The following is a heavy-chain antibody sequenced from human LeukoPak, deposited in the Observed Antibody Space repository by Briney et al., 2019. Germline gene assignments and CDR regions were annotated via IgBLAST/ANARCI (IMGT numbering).Heavy chain of an antibody. Sequence: SETLSLTCTVSGGSISSGAYYWSWIRQHPGKGLEWIGYIYSNGISYYNPSLKSRVTISLDTSKNEFSLKLTSVTVADTAVYYCARGGYCSSTSCYNFDYWGQGTLVTVSS. CDR2: IYSNGIS. J-gene: IGHJ4*02. CDR3: ARGGYCSSTSCYNFDY. D-gene: IGHD2-2*02. V-gene: IGHV4-31*03. CDR1: GGSISSGAYY.